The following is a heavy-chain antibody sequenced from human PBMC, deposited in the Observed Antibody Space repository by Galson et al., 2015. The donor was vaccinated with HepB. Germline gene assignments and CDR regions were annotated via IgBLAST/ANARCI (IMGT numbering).Heavy chain of an antibody. CDR1: GGPFSGYY. CDR2: INHSGST. CDR3: ARGQYQLLPLHPFDY. Sequence: QVQLQESGPGLVKPSETLSLTCAVYGGPFSGYYWGWIRQSPGKGLEWIGEINHSGSTNYNPSLKSRVTISIDTSTNQFSLKLSSVTAADTAVYYCARGQYQLLPLHPFDYWGQGSPVTVSS. J-gene: IGHJ4*02. D-gene: IGHD2-2*01. V-gene: IGHV4-34*01.